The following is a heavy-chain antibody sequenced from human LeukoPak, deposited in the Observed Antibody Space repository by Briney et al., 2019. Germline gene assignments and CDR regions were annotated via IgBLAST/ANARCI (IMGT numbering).Heavy chain of an antibody. D-gene: IGHD2-21*02. Sequence: GASVKVSCKASGYTFTSYYMHWVRQAPGQGLEWMGIINPSGGSTSYAQKFQGRVTMTRDMSTSTVYMELSSLRSEDTAVYYCARAAAYCGGDCYSFDYWGQGTLVTVSS. CDR2: INPSGGST. J-gene: IGHJ4*02. CDR1: GYTFTSYY. V-gene: IGHV1-46*01. CDR3: ARAAAYCGGDCYSFDY.